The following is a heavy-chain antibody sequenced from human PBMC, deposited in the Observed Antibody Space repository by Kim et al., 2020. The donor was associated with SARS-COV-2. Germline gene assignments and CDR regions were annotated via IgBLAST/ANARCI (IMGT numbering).Heavy chain of an antibody. J-gene: IGHJ4*02. Sequence: VKGRFTISRDNSKNTLYLQMNGLRAEDTAVYYCAKDVLPLWFGELLDDYWGQGTLVTVSS. CDR3: AKDVLPLWFGELLDDY. V-gene: IGHV3-23*01. D-gene: IGHD3-10*01.